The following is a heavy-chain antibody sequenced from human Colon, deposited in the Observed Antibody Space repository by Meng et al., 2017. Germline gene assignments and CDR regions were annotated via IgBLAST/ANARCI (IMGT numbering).Heavy chain of an antibody. V-gene: IGHV3-21*01. CDR1: GFTFSTYT. D-gene: IGHD6-19*01. Sequence: ERLVESGGGLVKPGGSLRFSCAASGFTFSTYTMNWVRQAPGKGLKWVSSISSTSNYKYYADSVKGRFTISRDNAKNSLYLQMNSLSAEDTAVYYCAGGSVAVRFDSWGQGTLVTVSS. J-gene: IGHJ4*02. CDR2: ISSTSNYK. CDR3: AGGSVAVRFDS.